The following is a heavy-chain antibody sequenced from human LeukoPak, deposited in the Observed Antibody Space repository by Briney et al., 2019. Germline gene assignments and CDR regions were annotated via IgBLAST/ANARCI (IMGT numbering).Heavy chain of an antibody. V-gene: IGHV3-23*01. CDR2: ISGSGGST. CDR3: ARDPRIVVVTAIPKYFDY. D-gene: IGHD2-21*02. J-gene: IGHJ4*02. Sequence: GGSLRLSCAASGFTFSSYAMSCVRQAPGKGLEWVSAISGSGGSTYYADSVKGRFTISRDNPKNTLYLQMNSLRAEDTAVYYCARDPRIVVVTAIPKYFDYWGQGTLVTVSS. CDR1: GFTFSSYA.